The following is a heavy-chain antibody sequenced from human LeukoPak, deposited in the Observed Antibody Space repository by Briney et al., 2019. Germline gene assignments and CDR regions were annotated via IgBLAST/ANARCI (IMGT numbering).Heavy chain of an antibody. V-gene: IGHV4-34*01. J-gene: IGHJ4*02. Sequence: SETLSLTCAVYGGSFSGYYWSWIRQPPGKGLEWIGEIHHSGSTNYNPSLKSRVTISVDTSKIQFSLKLTSVTAADTAVYYYARSRGWLQSHPLDYWGQGTLVTVSS. CDR2: IHHSGST. CDR1: GGSFSGYY. CDR3: ARSRGWLQSHPLDY. D-gene: IGHD5-24*01.